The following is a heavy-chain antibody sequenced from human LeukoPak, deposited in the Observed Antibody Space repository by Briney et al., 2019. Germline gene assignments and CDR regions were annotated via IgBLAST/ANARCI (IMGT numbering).Heavy chain of an antibody. CDR3: ARLGPEVYGGNRVFDY. J-gene: IGHJ4*02. D-gene: IGHD4-23*01. CDR2: IYYSGST. Sequence: PSETLSLTCTVSGGSISSYYWSWIRQPPGKGLEWIGYIYYSGSTNYNPSHKSRVTISVDTSKNQFSLKLSSVTAADTAVYYCARLGPEVYGGNRVFDYWGQGTLVTVSS. CDR1: GGSISSYY. V-gene: IGHV4-59*08.